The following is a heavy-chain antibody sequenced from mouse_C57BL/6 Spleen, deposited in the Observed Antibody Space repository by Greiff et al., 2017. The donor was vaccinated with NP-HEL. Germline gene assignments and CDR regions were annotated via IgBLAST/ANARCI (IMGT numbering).Heavy chain of an antibody. CDR1: GYTFTSYW. D-gene: IGHD1-1*01. Sequence: QVQLQQPGAELVKPGASVKLSCKASGYTFTSYWMHWVKQRPGRGLEWIGRIDPNSGGTKYNEKFKSKATLTVDKPSSTAYMQLSSLTAEDSAVYYCARGDFSGSIYDYYAMDYWGQGTSVTVSS. CDR3: ARGDFSGSIYDYYAMDY. V-gene: IGHV1-72*01. CDR2: IDPNSGGT. J-gene: IGHJ4*01.